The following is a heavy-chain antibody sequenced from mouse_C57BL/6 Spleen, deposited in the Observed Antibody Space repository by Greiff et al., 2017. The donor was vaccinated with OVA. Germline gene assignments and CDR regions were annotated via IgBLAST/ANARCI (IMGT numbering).Heavy chain of an antibody. Sequence: VQLQQPGAELVKPGASVKLSCKASGYTFTSYWMQWVKQRPGQGLEWIGEIDPSDSYTNYNQKFKGKATLTVDTSSSTAYMQLSSLTSEDSAVYYCARAQAGFDYWGQGTTLTVSS. CDR3: ARAQAGFDY. J-gene: IGHJ2*01. D-gene: IGHD3-2*02. CDR2: IDPSDSYT. CDR1: GYTFTSYW. V-gene: IGHV1-50*01.